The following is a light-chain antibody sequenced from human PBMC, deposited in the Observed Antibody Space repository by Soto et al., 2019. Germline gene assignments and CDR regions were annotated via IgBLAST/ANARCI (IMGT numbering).Light chain of an antibody. CDR2: DAS. J-gene: IGKJ4*01. V-gene: IGKV3-11*01. CDR3: QQRSNWPLT. Sequence: ELVLTQSPGTLSLSPGDRATLSCRASQSFTSRSLAWYQQKPGLAPRLLIYDASNRATGIPARFSGSGSGTDFTLTISSLEPEDFAVYYCQQRSNWPLTFGGGTKVDIK. CDR1: QSFTSRS.